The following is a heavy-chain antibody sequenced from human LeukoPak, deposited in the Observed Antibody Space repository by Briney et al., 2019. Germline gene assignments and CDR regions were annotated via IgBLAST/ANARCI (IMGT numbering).Heavy chain of an antibody. D-gene: IGHD3-10*01. CDR2: IYTSGST. V-gene: IGHV4-4*07. CDR3: ARDQGDNYYGSGSYMNWFDP. Sequence: SETLSLTCTVSGGSISSYYWSWIRQPAGKGLEWIGRIYTSGSTNYNPSLKSRVTMSVDTSKNQFSLKLSSVTAADTAVYYCARDQGDNYYGSGSYMNWFDPWGQGTLVTVYS. J-gene: IGHJ5*02. CDR1: GGSISSYY.